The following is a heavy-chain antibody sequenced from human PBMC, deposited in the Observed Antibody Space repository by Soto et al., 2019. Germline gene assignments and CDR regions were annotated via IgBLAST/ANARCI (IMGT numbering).Heavy chain of an antibody. Sequence: QVQLVQSGAEVKNPGASVKVSCKASGYTFTRYGIGWARQAPGQGLEWMGWINTYNGNTNYAQNVQGRVTLTTDTSTSTADMELTSLRSNDTAIYYCAMVDVYVTPSPQDVWGQGTTVIVSS. CDR2: INTYNGNT. J-gene: IGHJ6*02. D-gene: IGHD3-16*01. V-gene: IGHV1-18*01. CDR1: GYTFTRYG. CDR3: AMVDVYVTPSPQDV.